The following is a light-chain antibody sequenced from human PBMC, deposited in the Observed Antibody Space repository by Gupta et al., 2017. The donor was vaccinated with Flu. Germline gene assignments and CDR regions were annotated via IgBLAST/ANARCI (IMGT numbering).Light chain of an antibody. Sequence: QSVLTQPPSVSGAPGQRVTIPCTGSSSNIGAGYDVHWYQQLPGRAPKVLIYGSSNRPSGVPDRFFGSKSGISASLAITGLQAEDEADYYCQSYDTSLSGWVFGGGTKVTVL. CDR1: SSNIGAGYD. CDR2: GSS. J-gene: IGLJ3*02. V-gene: IGLV1-40*01. CDR3: QSYDTSLSGWV.